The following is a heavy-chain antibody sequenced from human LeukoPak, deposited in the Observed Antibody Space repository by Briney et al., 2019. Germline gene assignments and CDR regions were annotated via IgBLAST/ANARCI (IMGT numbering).Heavy chain of an antibody. D-gene: IGHD6-19*01. CDR2: IYHTGNT. V-gene: IGHV4-38-2*01. CDR3: ARGGSSGPDY. CDR1: DYSISSDSY. Sequence: SETLSLTCAVSDYSISSDSYWGWLRKPPGKGLEWIGDIYHTGNTYYNPSLRSRVTISVDTSKNQFSLKVRSVTTADTAMYYCARGGSSGPDYWGQGTLVTVSS. J-gene: IGHJ4*02.